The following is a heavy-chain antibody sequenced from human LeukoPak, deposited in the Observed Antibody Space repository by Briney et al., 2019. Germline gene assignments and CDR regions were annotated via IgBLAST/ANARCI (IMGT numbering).Heavy chain of an antibody. J-gene: IGHJ4*02. Sequence: SETLSLTCSVSGYSISSDYYWGWIRQPPGKGLEWIGSIYHSGSTYYNPSLKSRVTISVDTSKNQFSLKLSSVTAADTAVYYCARATYDSSGYYHNPLDYWGQGTLVTVSS. CDR2: IYHSGST. CDR1: GYSISSDYY. V-gene: IGHV4-38-2*02. D-gene: IGHD3-22*01. CDR3: ARATYDSSGYYHNPLDY.